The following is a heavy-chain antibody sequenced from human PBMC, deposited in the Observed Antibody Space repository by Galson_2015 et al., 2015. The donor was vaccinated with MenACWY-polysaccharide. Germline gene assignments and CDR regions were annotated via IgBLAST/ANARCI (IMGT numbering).Heavy chain of an antibody. CDR2: ISSNGGST. CDR1: GFTFSSYG. D-gene: IGHD2-2*01. CDR3: ARGGCSSTSCYPDTYFDY. V-gene: IGHV3-64*02. J-gene: IGHJ4*02. Sequence: SLRLSCAASGFTFSSYGMHWVRQAPGKGLEYVSAISSNGGSTYYGDSVKGRFTISRDNSKNTLYLQMGSLRAEDMAVYYCARGGCSSTSCYPDTYFDYWGQGTLATVSS.